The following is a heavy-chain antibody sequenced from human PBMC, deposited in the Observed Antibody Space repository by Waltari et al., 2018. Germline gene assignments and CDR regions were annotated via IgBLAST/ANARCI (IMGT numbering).Heavy chain of an antibody. Sequence: EVQLVESGGTLVKPGGALRLSCAASGFNFSQHWLHWVRQAPGKGLVWVAGINNDASDTYYADGVRGRFTVSRENADSTLSLQMSSLTVDDTAVYFCVRGGVASGILDLWGQGTPVTVSS. D-gene: IGHD3-10*01. CDR3: VRGGVASGILDL. J-gene: IGHJ4*02. CDR2: INNDASDT. CDR1: GFNFSQHW. V-gene: IGHV3-74*01.